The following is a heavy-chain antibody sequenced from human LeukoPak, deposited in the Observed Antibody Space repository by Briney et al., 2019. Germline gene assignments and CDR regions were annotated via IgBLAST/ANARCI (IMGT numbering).Heavy chain of an antibody. Sequence: ASVKVSCKASGGTFSSYAISWVRQAPGQGLEWMGGIIPIFGTANYAQKFQGRVTITADESTSTAYIELSSLRSEDTAVYYCARGEEEAYCSSTSCYTNWFDPWGQGTLVTVSS. D-gene: IGHD2-2*02. CDR3: ARGEEEAYCSSTSCYTNWFDP. V-gene: IGHV1-69*01. CDR1: GGTFSSYA. J-gene: IGHJ5*02. CDR2: IIPIFGTA.